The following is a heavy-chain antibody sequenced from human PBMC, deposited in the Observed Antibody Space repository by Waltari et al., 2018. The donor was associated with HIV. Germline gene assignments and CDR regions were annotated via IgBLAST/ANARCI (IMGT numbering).Heavy chain of an antibody. CDR3: ARKCLLQHYFDY. CDR2: IIPRSLTA. D-gene: IGHD3-16*01. V-gene: IGHV1-69*06. Sequence: QVQLAQSGAEVKKPWSSVKVSCKASGDTFSAYGFTWVRQAPGQGLEWMGNIIPRSLTATYAQRFQGRVTSTADKSTNTVYMELSSLTSDDTAVYYCARKCLLQHYFDYWGQGTLVTVSS. J-gene: IGHJ4*02. CDR1: GDTFSAYG.